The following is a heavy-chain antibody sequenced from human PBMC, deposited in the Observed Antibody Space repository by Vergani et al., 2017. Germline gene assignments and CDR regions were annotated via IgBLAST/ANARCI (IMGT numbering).Heavy chain of an antibody. D-gene: IGHD3-22*01. Sequence: QVQLVQSGAEVKKPGASVKVSCKASGYTLTELSMHWVRQAPGKGLEWMGGFDPEDGETIYAQKFQGRVTMTEDTSTDTAYMERSSLRSEDTPVYYCATVGLDYYDSSGYYSNFDYWGQGTLVTVSS. CDR1: GYTLTELS. CDR2: FDPEDGET. V-gene: IGHV1-24*01. J-gene: IGHJ4*02. CDR3: ATVGLDYYDSSGYYSNFDY.